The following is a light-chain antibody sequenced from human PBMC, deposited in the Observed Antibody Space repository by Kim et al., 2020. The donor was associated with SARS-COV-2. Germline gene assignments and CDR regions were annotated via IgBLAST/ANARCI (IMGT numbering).Light chain of an antibody. CDR3: QQYGSSPRT. CDR2: GAS. J-gene: IGKJ1*01. Sequence: SPGERAALTCRASQSVSSSYLAWYQQKPGQAARLLIFGASSRAAGIPDRFSGSWSGTDFTLTISRLEPEDFAVYYCQQYGSSPRTFGQGTKVDIK. V-gene: IGKV3-20*01. CDR1: QSVSSSY.